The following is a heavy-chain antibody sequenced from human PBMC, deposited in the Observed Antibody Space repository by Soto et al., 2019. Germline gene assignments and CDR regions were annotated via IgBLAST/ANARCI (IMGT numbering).Heavy chain of an antibody. CDR3: TRHAVDY. V-gene: IGHV3-73*02. J-gene: IGHJ4*02. D-gene: IGHD6-19*01. CDR2: IRSKPNNYAT. Sequence: EVHLVESGGGLVQPGGSLKLSCVVSGFSFSDSAMHWVRQASGKGLQWVGRIRSKPNNYATAYDESVKGRFTISRDDSKNTAYLQINSLKTEDTAVYYCTRHAVDYWGQGTLVTVSS. CDR1: GFSFSDSA.